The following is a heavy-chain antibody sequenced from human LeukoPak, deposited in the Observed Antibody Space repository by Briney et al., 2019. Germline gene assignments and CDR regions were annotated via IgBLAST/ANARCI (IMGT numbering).Heavy chain of an antibody. CDR3: ARANYGSGSNYYYGLDV. V-gene: IGHV3-33*01. J-gene: IGHJ6*02. CDR2: IWFVGSNK. D-gene: IGHD3-10*01. Sequence: PGGSLRLSCAASGFTFSSYGMHWVRQAPGKGPEWVAVIWFVGSNKYYADSVKGRFTISRDNSKNTLYLQINSLRAEDTAVYYCARANYGSGSNYYYGLDVWGQGTTVTVSS. CDR1: GFTFSSYG.